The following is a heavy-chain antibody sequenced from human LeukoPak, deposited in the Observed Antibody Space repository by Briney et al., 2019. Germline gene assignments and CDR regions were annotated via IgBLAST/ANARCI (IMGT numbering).Heavy chain of an antibody. CDR1: GYSFTSNW. CDR3: ARAVRCSGGSCDPDYYYYMDV. J-gene: IGHJ6*03. V-gene: IGHV5-51*01. D-gene: IGHD2-15*01. Sequence: GESLKISCKGSGYSFTSNWIGWVRQMPGKGLEWMGIIYPGDSDTRYSPSFQGQVTISADKSISTAYLQWSSLKASDTAMYYCARAVRCSGGSCDPDYYYYMDVWGKGTTVTVSS. CDR2: IYPGDSDT.